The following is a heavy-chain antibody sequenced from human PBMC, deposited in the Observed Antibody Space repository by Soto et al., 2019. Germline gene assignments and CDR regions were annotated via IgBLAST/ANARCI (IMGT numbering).Heavy chain of an antibody. Sequence: PGGSLRLSCAASGFTFSSYAMSWVRQAPGKGLEWVSAISGSGGNKYYADSVKGRFTISRDNSKNTLYLQMNSLRAEDTAVYYCAKLSVDTAMVTPKRDAFDIWGQGTMVTVSS. J-gene: IGHJ3*02. V-gene: IGHV3-23*01. D-gene: IGHD5-18*01. CDR1: GFTFSSYA. CDR3: AKLSVDTAMVTPKRDAFDI. CDR2: ISGSGGNK.